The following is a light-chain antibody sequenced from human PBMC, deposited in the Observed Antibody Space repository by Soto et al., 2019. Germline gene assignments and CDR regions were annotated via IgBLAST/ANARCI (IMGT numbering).Light chain of an antibody. J-gene: IGLJ2*01. CDR2: DVC. CDR1: SSDVGGYNY. V-gene: IGLV2-14*01. Sequence: QSALTQPASVSGSPGQSITISCTGTSSDVGGYNYVSWHQQHPGKAPKLMIYDVCNRPSGVSNRFSGSKSGNTASLTISGLQAEDEADYYCSSYTSSILFGGGTKLTVL. CDR3: SSYTSSIL.